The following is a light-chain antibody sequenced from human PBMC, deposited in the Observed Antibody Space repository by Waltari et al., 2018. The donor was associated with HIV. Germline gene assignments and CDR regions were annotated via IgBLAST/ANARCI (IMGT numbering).Light chain of an antibody. CDR3: SSYTITSTYV. J-gene: IGLJ1*01. Sequence: QSALTQPASVSGSPGQSITLSCTGTGSDVGGYNYVSCYQQHPGKAPKLLIYDVTRRPAVVSNRFSGSNSGSTASLTISGLQAEDEADYYCSSYTITSTYVFGTGTKVTVL. CDR2: DVT. CDR1: GSDVGGYNY. V-gene: IGLV2-14*03.